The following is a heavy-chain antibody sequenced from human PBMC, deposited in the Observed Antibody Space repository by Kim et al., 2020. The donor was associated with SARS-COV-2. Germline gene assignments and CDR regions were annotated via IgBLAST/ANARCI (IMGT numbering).Heavy chain of an antibody. CDR3: AKDPYIVIVPAAFGS. CDR2: ISGTGYSK. CDR1: GFTFSDYY. Sequence: GGSLRLSCAASGFTFSDYYMSWVRQAPGKGLEWVSTISGTGYSKFYADSVKGRFTISRDNSKNTLYLQMNSLRAEDTAVYYCAKDPYIVIVPAAFGSWGQGTLVTVSS. V-gene: IGHV3-23*01. J-gene: IGHJ5*02. D-gene: IGHD2-2*01.